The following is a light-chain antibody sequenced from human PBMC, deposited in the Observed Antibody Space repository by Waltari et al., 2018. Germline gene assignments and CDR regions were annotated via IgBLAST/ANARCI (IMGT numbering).Light chain of an antibody. V-gene: IGKV3-20*01. CDR1: QSVSSSY. J-gene: IGKJ2*01. CDR2: GAS. CDR3: QHYDTSPPTYT. Sequence: EIVLTQSPGTLSLSPGERATLSCRASQSVSSSYLASYQQKPGQAPRLLLDGASSRATGIPDRFSGSGSGTDFTLTISRLEPEDFAVYYCQHYDTSPPTYTFGQGTKLEIK.